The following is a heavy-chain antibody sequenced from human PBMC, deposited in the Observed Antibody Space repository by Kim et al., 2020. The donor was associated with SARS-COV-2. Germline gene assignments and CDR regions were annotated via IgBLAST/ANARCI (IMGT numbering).Heavy chain of an antibody. D-gene: IGHD2-15*01. J-gene: IGHJ5*02. Sequence: ASVKVSCKASGYTFTSYGISWVRQAPGQGLEWMGWISAYNGNTNYAQKLQGRVTMTTDTSTSTAYMELRSLRSDDTAVYYCARDDGPYCSGGSCYLGWFDPWGQGTLVTVSS. CDR1: GYTFTSYG. CDR2: ISAYNGNT. V-gene: IGHV1-18*01. CDR3: ARDDGPYCSGGSCYLGWFDP.